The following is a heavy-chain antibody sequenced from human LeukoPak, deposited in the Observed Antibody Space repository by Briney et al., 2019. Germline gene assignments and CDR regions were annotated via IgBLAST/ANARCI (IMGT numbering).Heavy chain of an antibody. Sequence: GGSLRLSCAASGFTFSSYAMSWVRQAPGKGLECISGFSGSSGSTYYADSVKGRFTISRDNSKNTLYLQMNSLRAEDTAVYYCAKDLTTVTTRLHPRSNWFDPWGQGTLVTVSS. CDR2: FSGSSGST. CDR1: GFTFSSYA. J-gene: IGHJ5*02. V-gene: IGHV3-23*01. D-gene: IGHD4-17*01. CDR3: AKDLTTVTTRLHPRSNWFDP.